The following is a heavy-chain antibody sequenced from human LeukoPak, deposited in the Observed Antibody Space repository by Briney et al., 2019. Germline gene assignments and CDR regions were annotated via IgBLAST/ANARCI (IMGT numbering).Heavy chain of an antibody. J-gene: IGHJ4*02. CDR2: MFHSGDT. CDR3: AKVGAYGDYARPDY. Sequence: SETLSLTCDVSGYSIRSGSYWGWIRQPPGKWLEWIGCMFHSGDTYHNPSLKSRVTISAATSKNQFSLKLTSVTAADTAVSYCAKVGAYGDYARPDYWGQGTLVTVSS. V-gene: IGHV4-38-2*01. D-gene: IGHD4-17*01. CDR1: GYSIRSGSY.